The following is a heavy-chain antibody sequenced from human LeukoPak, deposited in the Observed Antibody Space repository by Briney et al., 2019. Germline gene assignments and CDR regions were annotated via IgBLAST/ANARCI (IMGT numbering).Heavy chain of an antibody. J-gene: IGHJ5*02. V-gene: IGHV1-58*01. Sequence: ASVKVSCKASGFTFTSSAVQWVRQARGQRLEWIGWIVVGSGNTNYAQKFQERVTITRDMSTSTAYMELSSLRSEDTAVYYCAADYSNYDWFDPWGQGTLVTVSS. CDR2: IVVGSGNT. D-gene: IGHD4-11*01. CDR3: AADYSNYDWFDP. CDR1: GFTFTSSA.